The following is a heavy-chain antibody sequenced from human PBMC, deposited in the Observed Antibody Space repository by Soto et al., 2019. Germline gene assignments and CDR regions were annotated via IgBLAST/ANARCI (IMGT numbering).Heavy chain of an antibody. V-gene: IGHV4-34*01. CDR3: ARGLKVVVAATSVFDY. J-gene: IGHJ4*02. D-gene: IGHD2-15*01. CDR1: GGSFSGYY. Sequence: PSETLSLTCAVYGGSFSGYYWSWIRQPPGKGLEWIGEINHSGSTNYNPSLKSRVTISVDTSKNQFSLKLSSVTAADTAVYYCARGLKVVVAATSVFDYWGQGTLVTVSS. CDR2: INHSGST.